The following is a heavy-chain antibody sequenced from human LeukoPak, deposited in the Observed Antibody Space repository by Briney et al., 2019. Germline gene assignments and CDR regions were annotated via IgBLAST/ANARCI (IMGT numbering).Heavy chain of an antibody. D-gene: IGHD4-23*01. V-gene: IGHV3-7*05. Sequence: GGSLRLSCAASRFTFSSYWMSWVLQAPGKGLEWLANIKQDGSETYYVDSVKGRFTISRDNAKNSLYLQMNGLRAEDTAVYYCARDFGGNSIDYWGQGTLVTVSS. CDR2: IKQDGSET. CDR1: RFTFSSYW. J-gene: IGHJ4*02. CDR3: ARDFGGNSIDY.